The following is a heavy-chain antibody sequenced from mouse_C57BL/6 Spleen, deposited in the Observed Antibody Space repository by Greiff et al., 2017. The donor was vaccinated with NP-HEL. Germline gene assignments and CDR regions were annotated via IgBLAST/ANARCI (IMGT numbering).Heavy chain of an antibody. V-gene: IGHV1-61*01. J-gene: IGHJ2*01. Sequence: QVQLQQPGAELVRPGSSVKLSCKASGYTFTSYWMAWVKQRPGQGLEWIGNIYPSDSDTHYNQKFKDKATLTVDTSSSTAYMQLSSLTSEDSAVYYCARSSYGNYEGNSWGQGTTLTVSS. CDR3: ARSSYGNYEGNS. CDR1: GYTFTSYW. D-gene: IGHD2-10*01. CDR2: IYPSDSDT.